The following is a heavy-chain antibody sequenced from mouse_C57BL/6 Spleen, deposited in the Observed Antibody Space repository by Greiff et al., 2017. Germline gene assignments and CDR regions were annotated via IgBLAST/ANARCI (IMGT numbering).Heavy chain of an antibody. Sequence: VQLQQSGPELVKPGASVKISCKASGYTFTDYYMNWVKQSHGKSLEWIGDINPNNGGTSYNQKFKGKATLTVDKSSSTAYMELRSLTSEDSAVYYCAQGYGSSTYWYFDVWGTGTTVTVSS. J-gene: IGHJ1*03. CDR2: INPNNGGT. D-gene: IGHD1-1*01. CDR3: AQGYGSSTYWYFDV. CDR1: GYTFTDYY. V-gene: IGHV1-26*01.